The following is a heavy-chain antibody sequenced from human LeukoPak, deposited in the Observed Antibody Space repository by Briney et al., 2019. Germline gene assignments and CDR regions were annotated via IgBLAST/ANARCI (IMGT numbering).Heavy chain of an antibody. CDR1: GFTFSSYA. J-gene: IGHJ4*02. Sequence: PGGSLRLSCAASGFTFSSYAMHWVRQAPGKGLEWVAVISYDGSNKYYADSVKGRFTISRDNSKNTLYLQMNSLRAEDTAVYYCARDLVGATGYWGQGTLVTVS. CDR3: ARDLVGATGY. D-gene: IGHD1-26*01. V-gene: IGHV3-30-3*01. CDR2: ISYDGSNK.